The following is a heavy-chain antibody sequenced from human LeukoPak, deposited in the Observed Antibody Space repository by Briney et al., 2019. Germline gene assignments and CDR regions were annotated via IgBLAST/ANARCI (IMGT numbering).Heavy chain of an antibody. J-gene: IGHJ5*02. CDR3: ARTYYYDSSGYPPWCFDP. D-gene: IGHD3-22*01. CDR2: ISSSSSTI. CDR1: GFTFSNAW. Sequence: GGSLRLSCAASGFTFSNAWMSWVRQAPGKGLEWVSYISSSSSTIYYADSVKGRFTISRDNAKNSLYLQMNSLRAEDTAVYYCARTYYYDSSGYPPWCFDPWGQGTLVTVSS. V-gene: IGHV3-48*01.